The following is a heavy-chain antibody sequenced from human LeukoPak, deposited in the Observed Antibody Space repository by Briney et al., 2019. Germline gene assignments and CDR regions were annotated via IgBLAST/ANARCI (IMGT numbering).Heavy chain of an antibody. CDR2: ISGDGGST. J-gene: IGHJ4*02. CDR3: VKDYGPAAGTG. D-gene: IGHD6-13*01. CDR1: GFTFDDYA. V-gene: IGHV3-43*02. Sequence: PGGSLRLSCAASGFTFDDYAMHWVRQAPGKGLEWVSLISGDGGSTYYADSVKGRFTISRDTSKNTLYLQMNSLRAEDSAVYYCVKDYGPAAGTGWDQGTLVTVSS.